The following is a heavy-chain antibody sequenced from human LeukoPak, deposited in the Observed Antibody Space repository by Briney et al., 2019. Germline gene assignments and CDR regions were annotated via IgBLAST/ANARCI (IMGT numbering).Heavy chain of an antibody. J-gene: IGHJ4*02. Sequence: PGGSLRLCCAVSGFTFSDHYMSWIRQAPGKGLEWVAYITQTGSSMSYSDSVTGRFTISRDNARNSLYLQMDSLRPEDTAVYYCGRGHWGLDYWGQGTLLTVSS. D-gene: IGHD7-27*01. V-gene: IGHV3-11*01. CDR1: GFTFSDHY. CDR2: ITQTGSSM. CDR3: GRGHWGLDY.